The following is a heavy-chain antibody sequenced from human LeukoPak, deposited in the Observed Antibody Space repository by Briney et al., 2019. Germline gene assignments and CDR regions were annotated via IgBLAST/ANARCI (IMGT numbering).Heavy chain of an antibody. D-gene: IGHD3-22*01. V-gene: IGHV4-59*01. J-gene: IGHJ6*02. CDR2: IYYSGST. CDR1: GGSISSYY. CDR3: ARAMYYYDSRGYYYNAMDV. Sequence: SETLSLTCTVSGGSISSYYWSWIRQPPGKGLEWIGYIYYSGSTNYNPSLKSRVTISVDTSKNQFSLKLSSVTAADTAVYYCARAMYYYDSRGYYYNAMDVWGQGTTVTVSS.